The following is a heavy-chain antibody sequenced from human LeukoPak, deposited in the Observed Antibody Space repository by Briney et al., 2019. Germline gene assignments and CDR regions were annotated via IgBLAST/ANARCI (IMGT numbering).Heavy chain of an antibody. CDR2: ISGGGGST. D-gene: IGHD3-22*01. Sequence: GGSLRLSCAASGFTFSSYAMSWVRQAPGKGLEWVSAISGGGGSTYYADSVKGRFTISRDNSKNTLYLQMNSLRAEDTAVYYCAKDGYYDDSRAYYYYGMDVWGQGTTVTVSS. J-gene: IGHJ6*02. V-gene: IGHV3-23*01. CDR1: GFTFSSYA. CDR3: AKDGYYDDSRAYYYYGMDV.